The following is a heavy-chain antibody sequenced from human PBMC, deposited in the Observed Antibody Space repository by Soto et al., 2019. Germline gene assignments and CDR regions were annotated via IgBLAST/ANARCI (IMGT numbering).Heavy chain of an antibody. J-gene: IGHJ6*03. Sequence: GGSLRLSCAASGFTFSSYAMHWVRQAPGKGLEYVSAISSNGGSTYYANSVKGRFTISRDNSKNTLCLQMGSLRAEDMAVYYCARVVGDGDYYYYYYMDVWGKGTTVTVSS. CDR2: ISSNGGST. D-gene: IGHD1-26*01. V-gene: IGHV3-64*01. CDR3: ARVVGDGDYYYYYYMDV. CDR1: GFTFSSYA.